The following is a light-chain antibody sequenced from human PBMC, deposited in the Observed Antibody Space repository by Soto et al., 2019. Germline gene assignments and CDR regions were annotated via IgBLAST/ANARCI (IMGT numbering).Light chain of an antibody. J-gene: IGKJ5*01. CDR2: DAS. CDR1: QSVRSS. Sequence: EIVMTQSPATLSVSPGERATLWCKASQSVRSSSLAWYQQKRGQAPRLLFYDASTRATGIPARFSGSGSGTEFTLTISSLQSEDFAVYYCQHYHGWPITFGQGTRLEIK. CDR3: QHYHGWPIT. V-gene: IGKV3-15*01.